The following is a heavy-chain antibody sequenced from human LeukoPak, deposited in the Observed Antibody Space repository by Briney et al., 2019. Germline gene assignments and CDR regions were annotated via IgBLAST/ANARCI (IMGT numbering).Heavy chain of an antibody. CDR3: ARVRTYQLANNWFDP. Sequence: GASVKVSCKASGYTFTSYDINWVRQATGQGLEWMGWMNPNSGNTGYAQKFQGRVTITRNTSISTAYMELSSLRSEDTAVYYCARVRTYQLANNWFDPWGQGTLVTVSS. V-gene: IGHV1-8*03. J-gene: IGHJ5*02. CDR2: MNPNSGNT. D-gene: IGHD2-2*01. CDR1: GYTFTSYD.